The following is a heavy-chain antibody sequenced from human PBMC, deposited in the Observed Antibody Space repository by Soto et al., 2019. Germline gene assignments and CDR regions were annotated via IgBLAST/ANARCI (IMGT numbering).Heavy chain of an antibody. CDR2: MSHDGGT. CDR1: GGSFDDFY. CDR3: ARGQLLGYGNLAPYSRDMDV. V-gene: IGHV4-34*01. Sequence: PSETLSLTCAFYGGSFDDFYWSWVRQSPGKGLEWIGEMSHDGGTNYSPSLASRISISADTSKNQFSLHLKSVTAADTGLYYCARGQLLGYGNLAPYSRDMDVWGKGTTVTVS. D-gene: IGHD1-1*01. J-gene: IGHJ6*04.